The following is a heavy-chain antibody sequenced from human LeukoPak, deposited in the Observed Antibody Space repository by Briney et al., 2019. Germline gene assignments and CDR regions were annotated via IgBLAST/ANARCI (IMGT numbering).Heavy chain of an antibody. V-gene: IGHV3-21*01. D-gene: IGHD5-24*01. CDR1: GFTFSSYS. CDR2: ISSSSSYI. J-gene: IGHJ4*02. Sequence: EGSLRLSCAASGFTFSSYSMNWVRQAPGKGLEWVSSISSSSSYIYYADSVKGRFTISRDNAKNSLYLQMNSLRAEDTAVYYCARDLDGYNAFDYWGQGTLVTVSS. CDR3: ARDLDGYNAFDY.